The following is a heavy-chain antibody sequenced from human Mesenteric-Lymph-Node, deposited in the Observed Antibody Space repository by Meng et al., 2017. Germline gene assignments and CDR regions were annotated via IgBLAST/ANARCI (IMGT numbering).Heavy chain of an antibody. CDR2: ISQSGTT. Sequence: SETLSLTCAVSSGSISSSNWWSWVRQPPGKWLEWIGEISQSGTTYYNPSLKSRVTITGDWSKNQCSLNLNSVTDEDTALYYWVRQGMNSYSRGYWGQGTLVTVSS. J-gene: IGHJ4*02. V-gene: IGHV4-4*02. CDR3: VRQGMNSYSRGY. CDR1: SGSISSSNW. D-gene: IGHD3-10*01.